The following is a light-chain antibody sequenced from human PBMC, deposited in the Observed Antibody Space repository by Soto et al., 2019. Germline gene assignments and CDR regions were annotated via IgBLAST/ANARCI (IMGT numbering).Light chain of an antibody. J-gene: IGLJ1*01. CDR1: SSDVGGYEY. CDR3: ASITRSSTSV. CDR2: DVT. V-gene: IGLV2-14*01. Sequence: QSVLSQPASVSGCPGQSITISCTGTSSDVGGYEYVSWYQHQPDKAPKLIIYDVTNRPSGVSTRFSGSKSGNTASLTISGIQTEDEADYYCASITRSSTSVFGTGTKVTVL.